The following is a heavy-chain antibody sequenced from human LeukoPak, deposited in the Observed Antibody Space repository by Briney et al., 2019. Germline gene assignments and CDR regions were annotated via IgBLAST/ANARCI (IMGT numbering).Heavy chain of an antibody. CDR2: INPNSGGT. Sequence: SVKFSCKASGYTFTVYYMHWVRQAPGQGLEWMGWINPNSGGTNYAQKFQGRVTMTRETSISTADMELRRLRSDDTAVYYCARGAGYSGRSVDYWGQGTLVTVSS. D-gene: IGHD3-22*01. V-gene: IGHV1-2*02. CDR3: ARGAGYSGRSVDY. J-gene: IGHJ4*02. CDR1: GYTFTVYY.